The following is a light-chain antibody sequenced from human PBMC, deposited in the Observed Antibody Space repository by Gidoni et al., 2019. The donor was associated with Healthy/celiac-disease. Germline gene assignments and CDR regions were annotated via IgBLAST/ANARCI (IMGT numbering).Light chain of an antibody. CDR1: QSVSSN. J-gene: IGKJ1*01. Sequence: EIVMTQSPATLSVSPGERATLSCRASQSVSSNLAWYQQKPGQAPRLLSYGASTRATGIPARFSGSGSGTELTLTISSLQSEDFPVYYCQQYNNWPRTFGQGTKVEIK. CDR2: GAS. V-gene: IGKV3-15*01. CDR3: QQYNNWPRT.